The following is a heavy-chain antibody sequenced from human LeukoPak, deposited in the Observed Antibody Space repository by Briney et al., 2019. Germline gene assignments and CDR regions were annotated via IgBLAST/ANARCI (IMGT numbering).Heavy chain of an antibody. CDR2: ISGSGGST. D-gene: IGHD2-15*01. V-gene: IGHV3-23*01. CDR3: AKETRMTLPPGRMDV. Sequence: GGSLRLSCAASRFTLSRYAMHWVRQAPGKGLEWVSAISGSGGSTYYADSVKGRFTISRDNSKNTLYLQMNSLRAQDTAVYYCAKETRMTLPPGRMDVWGQGTTVTVSS. CDR1: RFTLSRYA. J-gene: IGHJ6*02.